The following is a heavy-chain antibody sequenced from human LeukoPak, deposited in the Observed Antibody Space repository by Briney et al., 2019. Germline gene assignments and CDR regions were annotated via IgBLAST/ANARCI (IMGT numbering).Heavy chain of an antibody. CDR3: ARARTGGFGELLLDY. Sequence: ASVKVSCKASGYTFTSYGISWVRQAPGQGLEWMGWISAYNGNTNYAQKLQGRVTMTTDTSTSTAYMELRSLRSDDTAVYYCARARTGGFGELLLDYWGQGTLVTVSS. V-gene: IGHV1-18*01. J-gene: IGHJ4*02. D-gene: IGHD3-10*01. CDR2: ISAYNGNT. CDR1: GYTFTSYG.